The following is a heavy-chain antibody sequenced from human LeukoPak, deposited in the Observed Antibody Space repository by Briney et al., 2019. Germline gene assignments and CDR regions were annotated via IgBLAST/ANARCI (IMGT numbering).Heavy chain of an antibody. D-gene: IGHD6-13*01. CDR3: ARDRGSIAAAGPLGY. CDR2: ISSSGSTI. Sequence: GGSLRLSCAASGFTFSSYEMNWVRQAPGKGLEWVSYISSSGSTIYYADSVKGRFTISRDNAKNSLYLQMNSLRAEDTAVYYCARDRGSIAAAGPLGYWGQGTLVTVSS. CDR1: GFTFSSYE. V-gene: IGHV3-48*03. J-gene: IGHJ4*02.